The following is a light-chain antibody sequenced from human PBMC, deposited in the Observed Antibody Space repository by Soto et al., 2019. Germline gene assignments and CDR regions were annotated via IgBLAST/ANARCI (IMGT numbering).Light chain of an antibody. V-gene: IGLV1-51*01. CDR1: SSNIGNNY. CDR3: GTWDSSLSVLYV. Sequence: QSVLTQPPSVSAAPGQKVTISCSGSSSNIGNNYVSWYQQLPGTAPKLLIYDNNKRPSGIPDRLSGSKSGTSATLGITGLQTGDEADYYCGTWDSSLSVLYVFGTGTKV. CDR2: DNN. J-gene: IGLJ1*01.